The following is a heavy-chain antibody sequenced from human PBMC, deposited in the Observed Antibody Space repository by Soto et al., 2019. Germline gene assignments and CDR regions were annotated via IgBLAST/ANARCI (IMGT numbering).Heavy chain of an antibody. Sequence: SETLSLTCTVSRNSIISSNYYWGWIRQPPGKGLEWIGIVYFNGNTYYNPSLKSRATISVDTSKNQFFLKLTSLTGADTAMYYCARRGGWLGELSFYQFDFWGQGALVTVSS. J-gene: IGHJ4*02. CDR3: ARRGGWLGELSFYQFDF. CDR1: RNSIISSNYY. CDR2: VYFNGNT. D-gene: IGHD3-16*02. V-gene: IGHV4-39*01.